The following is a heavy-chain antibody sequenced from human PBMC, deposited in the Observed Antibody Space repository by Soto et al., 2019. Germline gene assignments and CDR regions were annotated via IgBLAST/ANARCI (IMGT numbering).Heavy chain of an antibody. CDR3: ARGQLPAATTYFDF. V-gene: IGHV3-33*01. J-gene: IGHJ4*02. CDR1: GFTFSSYA. D-gene: IGHD2-15*01. CDR2: IWFDGSNK. Sequence: GGSLRLSCAASGFTFSSYAIHWVRQAPGKGLEWVAIIWFDGSNKYYADSVKGRFSISRDNSKNTLFLQMDSLRAEDTAVYYWARGQLPAATTYFDFWGQGTLVTVSS.